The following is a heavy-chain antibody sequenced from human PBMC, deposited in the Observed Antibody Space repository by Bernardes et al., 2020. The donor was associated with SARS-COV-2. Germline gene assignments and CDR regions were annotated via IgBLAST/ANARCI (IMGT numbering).Heavy chain of an antibody. CDR1: GYTFTSYG. CDR2: ISAYNGNT. CDR3: ARALPSRYDFWSGSDAFDI. V-gene: IGHV1-18*01. J-gene: IGHJ3*02. D-gene: IGHD3-3*01. Sequence: ASVKVSCKASGYTFTSYGISWVRQAPGQGLEWMGWISAYNGNTNYAQKLQGRVTMTTDTSTSTAYMELRSLRSDDTAVYYCARALPSRYDFWSGSDAFDIWGQGTMVTVSS.